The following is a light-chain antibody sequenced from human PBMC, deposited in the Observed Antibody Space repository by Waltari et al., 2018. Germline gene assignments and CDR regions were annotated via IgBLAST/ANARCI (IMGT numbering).Light chain of an antibody. V-gene: IGKV3-15*01. J-gene: IGKJ4*01. Sequence: EIVMTQSPATLSVSPGERATLSCRASQSFSRNLAWYQQQPGQAPMLLIYGASTRATGIPARFSGSGSGTDFTLTISSMQSEDFAVYYCQQYNNGPFTFGGGTKVEIK. CDR1: QSFSRN. CDR2: GAS. CDR3: QQYNNGPFT.